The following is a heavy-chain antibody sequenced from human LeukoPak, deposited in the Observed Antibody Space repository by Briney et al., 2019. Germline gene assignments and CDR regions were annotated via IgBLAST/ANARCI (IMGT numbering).Heavy chain of an antibody. CDR2: ISEDGSNM. J-gene: IGHJ4*02. Sequence: GRSLRPSCAASGFTFSRHYMHWVRQAPGKGLEWVAVISEDGSNMYYAGSVKGRFTISRDNSKNTLDLQMDALRAEDTAVYYCARDVSGSWSTDYWGQGTLVTVSS. CDR3: ARDVSGSWSTDY. CDR1: GFTFSRHY. V-gene: IGHV3-30*03. D-gene: IGHD3-3*01.